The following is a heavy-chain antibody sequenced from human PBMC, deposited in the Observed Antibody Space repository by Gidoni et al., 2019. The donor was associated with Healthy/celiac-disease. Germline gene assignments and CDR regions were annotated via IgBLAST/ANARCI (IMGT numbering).Heavy chain of an antibody. CDR3: ATDGYTTGTTHYYYYYGMDV. Sequence: QVQLVQSGAEVKKPGASVKVSCKVSGYTLTELSMPWLRQAPGKGLEWMGGFDPEDGETIYAQKFQGRVTMTEDTSTDTAYMELSSLRSEDTAVYYCATDGYTTGTTHYYYYYGMDVWGQGTTVTVSS. J-gene: IGHJ6*02. V-gene: IGHV1-24*01. CDR2: FDPEDGET. D-gene: IGHD1-1*01. CDR1: GYTLTELS.